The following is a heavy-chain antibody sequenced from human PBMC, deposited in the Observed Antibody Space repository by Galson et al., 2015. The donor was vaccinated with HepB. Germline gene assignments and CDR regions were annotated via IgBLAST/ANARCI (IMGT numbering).Heavy chain of an antibody. CDR2: INPNSGGT. CDR3: ARVAAAGTGWFDP. D-gene: IGHD6-13*01. V-gene: IGHV1-2*06. CDR1: GYTFTGYY. Sequence: SVKVSCKASGYTFTGYYMHWVRQAPGQGLEWMGRINPNSGGTNYAQKFQGRVTMTRDTSISTAYMELSRLRSDDTAVYYSARVAAAGTGWFDPWGQGTLVTVSS. J-gene: IGHJ5*02.